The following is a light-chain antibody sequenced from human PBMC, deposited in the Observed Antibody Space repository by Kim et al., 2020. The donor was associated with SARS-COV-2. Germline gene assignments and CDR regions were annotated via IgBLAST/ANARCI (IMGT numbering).Light chain of an antibody. J-gene: IGKJ5*01. CDR1: QGVSNY. V-gene: IGKV3-11*01. CDR2: EAS. CDR3: QQRGS. Sequence: GTPALSPGDSATLSCRASQGVSNYLAWYQQKPGQAPRLLIYEASKRAAGIPARFSGSGSGTDFTLTISRLEPGDSAVYCCQQRGSFGQGTRLEIK.